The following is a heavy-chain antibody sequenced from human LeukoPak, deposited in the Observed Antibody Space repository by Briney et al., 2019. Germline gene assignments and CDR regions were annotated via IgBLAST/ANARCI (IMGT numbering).Heavy chain of an antibody. D-gene: IGHD2-2*01. Sequence: PGGSLRLSCAASGFTFSSYWMSWVRQAPGKGLEWVANIKQDGSEKYYVDSVKGRFTISRDNAKNSLYLQMNSLRAEDAAVYYCARECSSTSCYSKWFDPWGQGTLVTVSS. CDR1: GFTFSSYW. V-gene: IGHV3-7*01. J-gene: IGHJ5*02. CDR3: ARECSSTSCYSKWFDP. CDR2: IKQDGSEK.